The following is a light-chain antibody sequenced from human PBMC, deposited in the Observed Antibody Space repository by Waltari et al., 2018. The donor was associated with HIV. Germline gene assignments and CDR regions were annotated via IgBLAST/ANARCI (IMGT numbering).Light chain of an antibody. Sequence: QAVVTQEPSLTVSPGGTVTLTCESSTGPVTNGHYPYWLQQRPGQAPLTLIFDTTKTHSWTPARVAGSLLGGKAARTLSGAQPDDEAEYYCFLSYKGARVFGGGTRVTVL. CDR3: FLSYKGARV. V-gene: IGLV7-46*01. CDR2: DTT. CDR1: TGPVTNGHY. J-gene: IGLJ3*02.